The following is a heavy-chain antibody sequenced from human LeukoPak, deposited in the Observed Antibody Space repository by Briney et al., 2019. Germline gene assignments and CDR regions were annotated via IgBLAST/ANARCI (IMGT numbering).Heavy chain of an antibody. CDR2: ISAYNGNT. J-gene: IGHJ4*02. CDR1: DYTFTSYG. CDR3: ARDSLYYDILTGYSLTLGLNY. D-gene: IGHD3-9*01. Sequence: ASVKVSCKASDYTFTSYGISWVRQAPGQGLEWMGWISAYNGNTNYAQKLQGRVTMTTDTSTSTAYMELRSLRSDDTAVYYCARDSLYYDILTGYSLTLGLNYWGQGTLVTVSS. V-gene: IGHV1-18*01.